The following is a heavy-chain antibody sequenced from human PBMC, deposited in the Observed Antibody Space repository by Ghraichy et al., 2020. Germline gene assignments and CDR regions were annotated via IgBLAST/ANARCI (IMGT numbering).Heavy chain of an antibody. CDR1: GGSISSSSYY. CDR2: KFYSGTT. J-gene: IGHJ3*01. V-gene: IGHV4-39*01. Sequence: SETLSLTCSVPGGSISSSSYYWVCFRQPPGKGLEWIGTKFYSGTTSYNPSLKSRLTISVATSKNQFSLRLSSVTAADTAVYYCAMRYYDFWSGYASFDLWGQGTMVTVSS. CDR3: AMRYYDFWSGYASFDL. D-gene: IGHD3-3*01.